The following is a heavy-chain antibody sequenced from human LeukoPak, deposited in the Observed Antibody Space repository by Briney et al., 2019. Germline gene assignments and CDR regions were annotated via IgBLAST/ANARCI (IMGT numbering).Heavy chain of an antibody. J-gene: IGHJ3*02. CDR1: GVTFSSDS. CDR2: ISSSSSYI. Sequence: GGSLRLSCAASGVTFSSDSMNGGRQAPGKGLEWVSSISSSSSYIYYADPVKGRFTISRDNAKNSLYLQMNSLRAEDTAIYFCAKRLYYGSGPLDIWGQGTMVTVSS. CDR3: AKRLYYGSGPLDI. V-gene: IGHV3-21*04. D-gene: IGHD3-10*01.